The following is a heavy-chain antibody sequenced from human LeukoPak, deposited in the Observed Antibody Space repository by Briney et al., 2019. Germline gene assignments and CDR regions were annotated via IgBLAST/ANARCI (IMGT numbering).Heavy chain of an antibody. CDR1: GFSVSTNY. CDR2: IYSRGST. Sequence: PGGSLRLSCAPSGFSVSTNYMSWVRQAPGKGPEGGALIYSRGSTYYTDSVKGRFTISRDNSQNTLYLQMNSLSAEDTAVYYCARTFLSGDGYKVGYFDYWGQGTLVTVSS. D-gene: IGHD5-24*01. J-gene: IGHJ4*02. CDR3: ARTFLSGDGYKVGYFDY. V-gene: IGHV3-53*01.